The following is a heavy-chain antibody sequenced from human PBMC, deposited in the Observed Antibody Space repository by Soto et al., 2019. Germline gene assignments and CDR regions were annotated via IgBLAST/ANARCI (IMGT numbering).Heavy chain of an antibody. D-gene: IGHD6-6*01. CDR1: GLTFSRYA. Sequence: LRRSGATSGLTFSRYAMSWVRRATGKGLEWVSAISGSGGSTYYADSVKGRFTISRDNSKNTLYLQMNSLRAEDTAVYYCAKDLTSRSSMVHHYSGMEVCCQGTPVSVS. V-gene: IGHV3-23*01. J-gene: IGHJ6*02. CDR3: AKDLTSRSSMVHHYSGMEV. CDR2: ISGSGGST.